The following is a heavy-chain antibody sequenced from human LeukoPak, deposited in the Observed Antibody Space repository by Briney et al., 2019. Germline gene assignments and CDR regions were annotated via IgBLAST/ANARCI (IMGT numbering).Heavy chain of an antibody. CDR1: GGSISSGDYY. D-gene: IGHD3-22*01. Sequence: PSETLSLTCTVSGGSISSGDYYWSWIRQPPGKGLEWIGYIYYSGSTYYNPSLKSRVTISVDTSKNQFSLKLSFVTAADTAVYYCARVGDYYDSSGYYRLFDYWGQGTLVTVSS. CDR3: ARVGDYYDSSGYYRLFDY. J-gene: IGHJ4*02. V-gene: IGHV4-30-4*01. CDR2: IYYSGST.